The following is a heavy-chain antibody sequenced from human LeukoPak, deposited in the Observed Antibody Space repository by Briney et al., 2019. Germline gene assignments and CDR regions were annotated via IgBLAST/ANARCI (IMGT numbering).Heavy chain of an antibody. J-gene: IGHJ6*03. D-gene: IGHD3-22*01. Sequence: SETLSLTCAVCGGSFSGYYWSWIRQPPGKGLEWIGEINHSGSTNYNPSLKSRVTISVDTSKNQFSLKLSSVTAADTAVYYCARAYYDSSGYRYYYYMDVWGKGTTVTVSS. CDR2: INHSGST. V-gene: IGHV4-34*01. CDR3: ARAYYDSSGYRYYYYMDV. CDR1: GGSFSGYY.